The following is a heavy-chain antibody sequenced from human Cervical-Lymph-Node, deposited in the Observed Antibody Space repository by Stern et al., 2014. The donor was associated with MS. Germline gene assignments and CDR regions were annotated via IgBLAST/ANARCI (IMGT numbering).Heavy chain of an antibody. CDR3: GRGIKTFDP. CDR2: INPKNGDT. Sequence: VQLVQSGAEVKKPGASVKVSCETSGFRFTDYYKHWVRQAPGPGLEWMGCINPKNGDTRSAQKFQGRFTMTRDTSISTGYMELNSLKSDDTAMYYCGRGIKTFDPWGQGTLVTVSS. V-gene: IGHV1-2*02. D-gene: IGHD5-24*01. CDR1: GFRFTDYY. J-gene: IGHJ5*02.